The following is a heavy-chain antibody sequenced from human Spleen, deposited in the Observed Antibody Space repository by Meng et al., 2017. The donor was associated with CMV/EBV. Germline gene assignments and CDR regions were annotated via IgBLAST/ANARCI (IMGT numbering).Heavy chain of an antibody. V-gene: IGHV4-39*01. Sequence: QLQRLESVPGLVSIVETLPRLCIVSGASISSNSYYWGWIRQPPGKGLEWIASIDYSGITFQNPSLKSRLTTSVDTSKNQFSLQLRFVTAADTAVYYCARHRGNYYQSFLHWGQGTLVTVSS. CDR2: IDYSGIT. J-gene: IGHJ1*01. D-gene: IGHD1-26*01. CDR3: ARHRGNYYQSFLH. CDR1: GASISSNSYY.